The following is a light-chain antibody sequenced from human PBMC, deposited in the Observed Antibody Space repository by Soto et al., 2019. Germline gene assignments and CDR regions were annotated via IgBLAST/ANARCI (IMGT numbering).Light chain of an antibody. CDR2: SNN. CDR3: AAWDASLNGVI. J-gene: IGLJ2*01. V-gene: IGLV1-44*01. Sequence: QSVLTQPPSASGTPGQRVTISCSGSSSNIGTYTVNWYQQVPGTAPKLLICSNNQRPSGVPDRFSGSKSGTSASLAISGLQSEDEADYYCAAWDASLNGVIFGGGTKVTVL. CDR1: SSNIGTYT.